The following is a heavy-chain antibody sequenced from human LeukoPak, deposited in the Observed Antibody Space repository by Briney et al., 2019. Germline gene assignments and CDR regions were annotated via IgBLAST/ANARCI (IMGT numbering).Heavy chain of an antibody. Sequence: SETLSLTCTVSGGSIRSHYWSWIRQPPGKGLEWIGYIYYSGSTNYNPSLKSRVTISVDTSKNQFSLKLSSVTAADTAAYYCARDRGDYDSSGYYGYFDYWGQGALVTVSS. CDR3: ARDRGDYDSSGYYGYFDY. D-gene: IGHD3-22*01. CDR2: IYYSGST. J-gene: IGHJ4*02. CDR1: GGSIRSHY. V-gene: IGHV4-59*11.